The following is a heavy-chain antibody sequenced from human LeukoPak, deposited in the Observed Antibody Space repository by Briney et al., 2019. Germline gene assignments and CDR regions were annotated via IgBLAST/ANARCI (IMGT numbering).Heavy chain of an antibody. V-gene: IGHV3-23*01. CDR2: ISPSGDIT. D-gene: IGHD3-22*01. CDR1: GFIFSSHG. J-gene: IGHJ6*03. Sequence: GGTLRLSCAASGFIFSSHGMNWVRQAPGKGLEWVSGISPSGDITYYADSVKGRLTISRDNSKNTLYLQMNSLRAEDTAVYYCAKDGGGYYPSYYYYMDVWGKGTTVTISS. CDR3: AKDGGGYYPSYYYYMDV.